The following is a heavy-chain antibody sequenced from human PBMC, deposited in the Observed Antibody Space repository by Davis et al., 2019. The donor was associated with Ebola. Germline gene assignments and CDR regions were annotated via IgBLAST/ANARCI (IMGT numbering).Heavy chain of an antibody. CDR3: VNRAVDP. V-gene: IGHV3-23*01. D-gene: IGHD3-10*01. J-gene: IGHJ5*02. Sequence: GGSLRLSCAASGFTFSSYAMSWVRQAPGKGLEWVSAISGSGGSTYYAGSVKGRFTISRDNSKNTFYLQMNSLGAEDTAIYYCVNRAVDPWGQGTLVTVSS. CDR1: GFTFSSYA. CDR2: ISGSGGST.